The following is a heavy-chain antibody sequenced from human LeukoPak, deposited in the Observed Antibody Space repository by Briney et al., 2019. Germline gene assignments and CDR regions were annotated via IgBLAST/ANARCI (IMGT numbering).Heavy chain of an antibody. Sequence: GASVKVSCKASGYTFTSYDINWVRQATGQGLEWMGWMNPNSGNTGYAQKFQGRVTITRNTSISTAYMELSSLRSEDTAVYYCARGTLWFGEPILDYWGQGTLVTVSS. CDR1: GYTFTSYD. CDR3: ARGTLWFGEPILDY. J-gene: IGHJ4*02. CDR2: MNPNSGNT. D-gene: IGHD3-10*01. V-gene: IGHV1-8*03.